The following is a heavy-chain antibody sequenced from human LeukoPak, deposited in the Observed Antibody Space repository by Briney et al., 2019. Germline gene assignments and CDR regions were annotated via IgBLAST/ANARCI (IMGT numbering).Heavy chain of an antibody. Sequence: AASVKVSCKASGGTFSSYAISWVRQAPGQGLEWMGGIIPIFGTANYAQKFQGRVTMTTDTSTTTAYMELRSLRSDDTAVYYCARDYRTGFDYWGQGTLVTVSS. CDR2: IIPIFGTA. J-gene: IGHJ4*02. D-gene: IGHD7-27*01. CDR1: GGTFSSYA. V-gene: IGHV1-69*05. CDR3: ARDYRTGFDY.